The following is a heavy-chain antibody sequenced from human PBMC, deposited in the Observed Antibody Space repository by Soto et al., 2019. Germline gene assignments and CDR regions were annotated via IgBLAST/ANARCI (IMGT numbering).Heavy chain of an antibody. CDR2: ISTYNGNT. J-gene: IGHJ4*02. D-gene: IGHD6-19*01. CDR3: ARDLAVGLVDY. CDR1: GYTLTSYG. V-gene: IGHV1-18*01. Sequence: QVQLVQSGAEVKKPGASVKVSCKASGYTLTSYGISWVRQAPGQGLEWMGWISTYNGNTKSAQKLQGRVTMTTDTSTSTAYMELRSLLSDDTAVYYCARDLAVGLVDYWGQGTLVTVSS.